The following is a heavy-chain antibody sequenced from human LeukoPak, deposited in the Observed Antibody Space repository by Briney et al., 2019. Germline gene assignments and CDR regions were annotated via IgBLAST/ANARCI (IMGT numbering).Heavy chain of an antibody. D-gene: IGHD3-3*01. V-gene: IGHV4-59*01. CDR2: IYYSVST. CDR1: GGSISSYY. Sequence: SETLSLTCSVSGGSISSYYWSWIRQPPGKGLEWIGYIYYSVSTNYNPSLKSRVTISVDTSKSQFSLKLSSVTAADTAVYYCARATIFGVVPNWFDPWGQGTLVTVSS. J-gene: IGHJ5*02. CDR3: ARATIFGVVPNWFDP.